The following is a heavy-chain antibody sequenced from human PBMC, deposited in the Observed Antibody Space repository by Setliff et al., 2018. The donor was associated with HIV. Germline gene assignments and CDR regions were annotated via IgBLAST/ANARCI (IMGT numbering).Heavy chain of an antibody. D-gene: IGHD3-10*01. Sequence: ASVKVSCKPSGHTFTNYDIHWMRRATGQGPEWMGWMNPNSGVSGYALKFHDRVTMTRDTSITTAYMELSSLTSEDTAVYYCARGKGVGGVIITGGLDVWGQGTTVTVSS. CDR1: GHTFTNYD. J-gene: IGHJ6*02. V-gene: IGHV1-8*01. CDR3: ARGKGVGGVIITGGLDV. CDR2: MNPNSGVS.